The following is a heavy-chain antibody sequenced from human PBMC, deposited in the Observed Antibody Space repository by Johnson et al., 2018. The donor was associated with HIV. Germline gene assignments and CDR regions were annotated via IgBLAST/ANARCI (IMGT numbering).Heavy chain of an antibody. V-gene: IGHV3-20*04. Sequence: VQLVESGGGVVQPGGSLRLSCAASGFTFDDYGMRWVRQVPGKGLEWVSGISWDGGTIGYPDSVKGRFTISGDNAKNSLYLQMNSLRAEDTALYYCARERIHSSGWSPDAFDIWGQGTMVTVSS. CDR1: GFTFDDYG. J-gene: IGHJ3*02. CDR2: ISWDGGTI. D-gene: IGHD6-19*01. CDR3: ARERIHSSGWSPDAFDI.